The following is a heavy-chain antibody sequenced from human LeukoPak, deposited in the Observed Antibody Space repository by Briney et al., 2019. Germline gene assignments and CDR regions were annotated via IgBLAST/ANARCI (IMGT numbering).Heavy chain of an antibody. CDR1: GGTFSSYA. Sequence: ASVKVSCKASGGTFSSYAISWVRQAPGQGLEWMGGIIPIFGTANYAQKFQGRVTITTDESTSTAYMELSSLRSEDTAVYYCARGYYDSSGYYYDPINEAFDIWGQGTMVTVSS. CDR2: IIPIFGTA. V-gene: IGHV1-69*05. J-gene: IGHJ3*02. CDR3: ARGYYDSSGYYYDPINEAFDI. D-gene: IGHD3-22*01.